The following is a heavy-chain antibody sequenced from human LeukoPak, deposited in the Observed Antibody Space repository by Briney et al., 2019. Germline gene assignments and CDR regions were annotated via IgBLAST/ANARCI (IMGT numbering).Heavy chain of an antibody. J-gene: IGHJ6*03. CDR1: GGSISSGSYY. D-gene: IGHD3-10*01. V-gene: IGHV4-61*02. CDR3: ARGGAVVRGVIHYYYYMDV. CDR2: IYTSGST. Sequence: SETLSLTCTVSGGSISSGSYYWSWIRQPAGKGLEWIGCIYTSGSTNYNPSLKSRVTISVDTSKNQFSLKLSSVTAADTAVYYCARGGAVVRGVIHYYYYMDVWGKGTTVTVSS.